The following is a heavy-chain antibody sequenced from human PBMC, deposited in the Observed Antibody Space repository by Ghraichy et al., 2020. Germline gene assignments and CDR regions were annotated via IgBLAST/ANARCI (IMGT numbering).Heavy chain of an antibody. D-gene: IGHD3-16*01. CDR3: ARGHGSYEGGRGYFDH. J-gene: IGHJ4*02. Sequence: GGSLRLSCAASGFIVSSKYMSWVRQAPGKGLEWVSLIYSGGSTYYADSVKGRFTISRDLSKNTLYLQMNSLRAEDTAVYYCARGHGSYEGGRGYFDHWGQGPLVTVSS. CDR1: GFIVSSKY. CDR2: IYSGGST. V-gene: IGHV3-53*01.